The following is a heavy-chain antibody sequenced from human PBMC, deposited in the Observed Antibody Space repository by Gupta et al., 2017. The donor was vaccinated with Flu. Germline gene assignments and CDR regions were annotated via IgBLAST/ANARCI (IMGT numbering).Heavy chain of an antibody. CDR3: ARGAAIQLWLLDYYYGMDV. J-gene: IGHJ6*02. Sequence: EVQLVESGGGLVQPGGSLRLSCAASGFTFSSYWMSWVRQAPGKGLEWVANIKQDGSEKYYVDSVKGRFTISRDNAKNSLYLQMNSLRAEDTAVYYCARGAAIQLWLLDYYYGMDVWGQGTTVTVSS. CDR2: IKQDGSEK. CDR1: GFTFSSYW. D-gene: IGHD5-18*01. V-gene: IGHV3-7*01.